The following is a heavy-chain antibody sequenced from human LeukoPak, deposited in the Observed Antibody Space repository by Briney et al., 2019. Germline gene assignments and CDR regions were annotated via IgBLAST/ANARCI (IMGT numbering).Heavy chain of an antibody. D-gene: IGHD2-15*01. CDR2: INAGNGNT. CDR3: AREYCSGGSCLNWFDP. CDR1: GYTFTSYA. J-gene: IGHJ5*02. Sequence: ASVKVSCEASGYTFTSYAMHWVRQAPGQRLEWMGWINAGNGNTKYSQKFQGRVTITRDTSASTAYMELGSLRSEDTAVYYCAREYCSGGSCLNWFDPWGQGTLVTVSS. V-gene: IGHV1-3*01.